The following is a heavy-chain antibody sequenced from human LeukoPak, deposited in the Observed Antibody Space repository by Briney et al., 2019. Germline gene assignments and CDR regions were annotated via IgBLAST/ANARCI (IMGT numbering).Heavy chain of an antibody. Sequence: PSETLSLTCTVPGGSISSSSYYWGWIRQPPGKGLEWIGSIYYSGSTYYNPSLKSRVTISVDTSKNQFSLKLSSVTAADTAVYYCARHDPIWFGEGRSSHFDYWGQGTLVTVSS. J-gene: IGHJ4*02. CDR2: IYYSGST. CDR1: GGSISSSSYY. V-gene: IGHV4-39*01. CDR3: ARHDPIWFGEGRSSHFDY. D-gene: IGHD3-10*01.